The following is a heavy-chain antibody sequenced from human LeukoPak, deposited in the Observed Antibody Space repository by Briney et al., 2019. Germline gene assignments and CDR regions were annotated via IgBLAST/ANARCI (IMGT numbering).Heavy chain of an antibody. J-gene: IGHJ4*02. CDR2: IGVGGGDT. Sequence: GGSLRLSCAASGFAFSSHAMSWVRQAPGKGLEWVSGIGVGGGDTYYADSVKGRFTISRDNSKNTLYPQMNSLRAEDTAVYYCAKELYYYDSSGSFDYWGQGTLVAVSS. D-gene: IGHD3-22*01. CDR1: GFAFSSHA. V-gene: IGHV3-23*01. CDR3: AKELYYYDSSGSFDY.